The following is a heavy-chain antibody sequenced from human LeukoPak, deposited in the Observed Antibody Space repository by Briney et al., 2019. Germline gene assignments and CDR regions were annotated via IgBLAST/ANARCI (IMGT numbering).Heavy chain of an antibody. V-gene: IGHV3-21*01. CDR2: ISSSSNYI. D-gene: IGHD2-15*01. J-gene: IGHJ6*02. CDR1: GFTFSSYE. Sequence: GGSLRLSCAASGFTFSSYEMNWVRQAPGKGLEWVSSISSSSNYIYYADSVKGRLTISRDNAKNSLYLQMNSLRAEDTAVYYCARDPTPRYCSGGSCYTHYGMDVWGQGTTVTVSS. CDR3: ARDPTPRYCSGGSCYTHYGMDV.